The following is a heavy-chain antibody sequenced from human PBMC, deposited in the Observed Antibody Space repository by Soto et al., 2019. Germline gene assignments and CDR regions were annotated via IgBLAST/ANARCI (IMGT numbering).Heavy chain of an antibody. V-gene: IGHV3-30*03. CDR3: ASDGGYYYGMDA. J-gene: IGHJ6*02. CDR2: ISDDGSNR. Sequence: GGSLRLSCAAPGFTFSDYGMNWVRQAPGKGLEWVAVISDDGSNRYSAESVKGRFTISRDNSKNTMYLQMNSLRAEDTAVYYCASDGGYYYGMDAWGQGTTVTVSS. D-gene: IGHD3-16*01. CDR1: GFTFSDYG.